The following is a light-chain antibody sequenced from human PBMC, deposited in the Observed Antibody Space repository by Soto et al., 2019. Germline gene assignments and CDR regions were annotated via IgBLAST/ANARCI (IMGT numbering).Light chain of an antibody. V-gene: IGKV1-27*01. J-gene: IGKJ1*01. CDR3: QKYSSAPWT. Sequence: DIQRTQSPSSLSASVGDRVTITCRASQGISNYLAWYQQQPGKVPKLLIYVASTLQSGVPSRFSGSVSGTDFSLTISSLQPEDVATYYCQKYSSAPWTVGQGTKVEIK. CDR1: QGISNY. CDR2: VAS.